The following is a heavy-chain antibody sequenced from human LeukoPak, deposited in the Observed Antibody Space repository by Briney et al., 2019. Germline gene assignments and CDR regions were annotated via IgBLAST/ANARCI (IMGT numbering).Heavy chain of an antibody. CDR2: INHSGST. CDR1: GGSFSGYY. Sequence: SETLSLTCAVYGGSFSGYYWSWIRQPPGKGLEWIGEINHSGSTNYNPSLKSRVTISVDTSKNQFSLKLSSVTAAGTAVYYCARAQWLAPNWFDPWGQGTLVTVSS. V-gene: IGHV4-34*01. CDR3: ARAQWLAPNWFDP. D-gene: IGHD6-19*01. J-gene: IGHJ5*02.